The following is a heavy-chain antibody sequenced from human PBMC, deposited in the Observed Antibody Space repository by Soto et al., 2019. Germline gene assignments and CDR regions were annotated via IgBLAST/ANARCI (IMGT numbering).Heavy chain of an antibody. CDR3: AQTDKFNSLSSGWANRFDY. D-gene: IGHD6-19*01. V-gene: IGHV3-23*01. J-gene: IGHJ4*02. CDR2: ITSAGST. Sequence: EVQLLASGGDLAQPGGSLRLICAASGCTFSNYAMTWFRQSPGNGLEWVSTITSAGSTFYGDTVKGRFTISRDNSKSTLYLQLNSLGAEDTAVYYCAQTDKFNSLSSGWANRFDYGGKVTLVTVSS. CDR1: GCTFSNYA.